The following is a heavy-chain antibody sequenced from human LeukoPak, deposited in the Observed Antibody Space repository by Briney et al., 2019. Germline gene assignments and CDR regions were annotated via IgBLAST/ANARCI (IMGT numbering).Heavy chain of an antibody. V-gene: IGHV4-34*01. CDR1: GGSFSGYY. D-gene: IGHD2-2*01. J-gene: IGHJ4*02. CDR2: INHSGST. Sequence: TSETLSLTRAVYGGSFSGYYWSWIRQPPGKGLEWIGEINHSGSTNYNPSLKSRVTISVDTSKNQFSLKLSSVTAADTAVYYCARGNSPQVVPAAIILHYFDYWGQGTLVTVSS. CDR3: ARGNSPQVVPAAIILHYFDY.